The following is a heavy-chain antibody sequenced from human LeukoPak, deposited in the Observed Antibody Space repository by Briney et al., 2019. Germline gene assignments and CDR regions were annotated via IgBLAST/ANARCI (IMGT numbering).Heavy chain of an antibody. CDR3: ARRSDGFDP. CDR1: GFTFSNCA. CDR2: ISGSGDTT. V-gene: IGHV3-23*01. Sequence: GGSLRLSCAASGFTFSNCAMNWVRQTPGKGLDWVSAISGSGDTTYYADSVKGRFTISRDNSKNTLYLQMNSLRAEDTAVYYCARRSDGFDPWGQGTLVTVSS. D-gene: IGHD6-19*01. J-gene: IGHJ5*02.